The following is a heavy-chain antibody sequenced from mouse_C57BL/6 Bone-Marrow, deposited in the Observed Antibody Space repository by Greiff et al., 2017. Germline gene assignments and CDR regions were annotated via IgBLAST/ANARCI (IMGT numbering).Heavy chain of an antibody. V-gene: IGHV1-19*01. CDR1: GYTFTDYY. J-gene: IGHJ4*01. CDR3: ARSGSFYYYAMDY. CDR2: INPYNGGT. Sequence: EVQLQQSGPVLVKPGASVKMSCKASGYTFTDYYMNWVKQSHGKSLEWIGVINPYNGGTSYNQKFKGKATLTVDKSSSTAYMELNSLTSEDSAVYYCARSGSFYYYAMDYWGQGTSVTVSS.